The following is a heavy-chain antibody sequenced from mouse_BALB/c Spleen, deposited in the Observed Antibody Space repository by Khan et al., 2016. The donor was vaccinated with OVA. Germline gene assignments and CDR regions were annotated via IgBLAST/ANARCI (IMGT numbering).Heavy chain of an antibody. Sequence: VQLKESGPGLVKPSQSLSLTCTVTGYSITSDYAWNWIRQFPGNKLEWMGYISSTGGTSYNPSLTSRISITRDTSKNQFFLQFKSVTAEDTATYYCARTLYYSYGYALDCWGRGTLVTVAS. CDR2: ISSTGGT. V-gene: IGHV3-2*02. CDR1: GYSITSDYA. CDR3: ARTLYYSYGYALDC. J-gene: IGHJ4*01. D-gene: IGHD2-14*01.